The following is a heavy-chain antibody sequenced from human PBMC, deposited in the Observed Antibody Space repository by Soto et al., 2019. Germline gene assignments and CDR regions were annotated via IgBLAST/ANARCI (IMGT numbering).Heavy chain of an antibody. J-gene: IGHJ4*02. CDR2: IYYSGST. CDR1: GGSISSYY. CDR3: ARVEMVATGFDY. Sequence: QVQLQESGPGLVKPSETLSLTCTVSGGSISSYYWSWIRQPPGKGLEWIGYIYYSGSTNYNPSLKRRVTISVDTSKNQFSLKLSSVTAADTAVYYCARVEMVATGFDYWGQGTLVTVSS. D-gene: IGHD5-12*01. V-gene: IGHV4-59*01.